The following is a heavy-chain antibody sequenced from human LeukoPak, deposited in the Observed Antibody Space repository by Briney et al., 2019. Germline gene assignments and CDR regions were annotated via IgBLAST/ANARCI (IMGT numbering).Heavy chain of an antibody. J-gene: IGHJ4*02. V-gene: IGHV6-1*01. Sequence: SQTLSLTCAISGDSFSSNSAAWNWIRQSPSRGLEWLGRTYYRSKRYNDYAVSVKSRITINPDTSKNQFSLQLNSVTPEDTAVYYCAGSEYSSGWHFDYWGQGTLVTVSS. CDR3: AGSEYSSGWHFDY. D-gene: IGHD6-19*01. CDR2: TYYRSKRYN. CDR1: GDSFSSNSAA.